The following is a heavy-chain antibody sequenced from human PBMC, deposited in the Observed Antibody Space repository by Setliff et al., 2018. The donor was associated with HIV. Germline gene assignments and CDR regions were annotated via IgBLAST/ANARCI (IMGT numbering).Heavy chain of an antibody. J-gene: IGHJ6*02. CDR2: IIHTGST. D-gene: IGHD2-2*01. CDR3: ARGRSCSSSSCYLVYYYYYGMDV. Sequence: SETLSLTCAVYGGSFSGYYWSWIRQPPVKGLEWIGEIIHTGSTNYNPSLKSRVTISVDTSKNQFSLRLSSVTAADTAVYYCARGRSCSSSSCYLVYYYYYGMDVWGHGSTVTVSS. V-gene: IGHV4-34*01. CDR1: GGSFSGYY.